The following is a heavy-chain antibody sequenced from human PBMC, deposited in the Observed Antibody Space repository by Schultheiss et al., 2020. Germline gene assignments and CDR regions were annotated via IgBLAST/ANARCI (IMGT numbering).Heavy chain of an antibody. Sequence: SETLSLTCTVSGGSISSGGYYWGWIRQPPGKGLEWIGYIYYSGSTNYNPSLKSRVTISVDTSKNQFSLKLSSVTAADTAVYYCARVGLMATITDYYYYGMDVWGQGTTVTVSS. D-gene: IGHD5-24*01. CDR3: ARVGLMATITDYYYYGMDV. J-gene: IGHJ6*02. CDR2: IYYSGST. CDR1: GGSISSGGYY. V-gene: IGHV4-61*08.